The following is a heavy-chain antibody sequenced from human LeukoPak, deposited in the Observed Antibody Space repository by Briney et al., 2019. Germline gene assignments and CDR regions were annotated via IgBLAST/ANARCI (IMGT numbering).Heavy chain of an antibody. CDR1: GYTFTGYY. Sequence: ASVKVSCKASGYTFTGYYMHWVRQAPGQGLEWMGWINPNSGGTNYAQKFQGRVTMTRDTSISTAYMELSRLRSDDTAVYYCARPLYPYELYYMDVWGKGTTVTVSS. V-gene: IGHV1-2*02. CDR3: ARPLYPYELYYMDV. D-gene: IGHD3-3*01. CDR2: INPNSGGT. J-gene: IGHJ6*03.